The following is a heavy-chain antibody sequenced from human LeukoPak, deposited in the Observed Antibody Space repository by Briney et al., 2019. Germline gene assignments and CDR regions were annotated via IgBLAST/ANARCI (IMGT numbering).Heavy chain of an antibody. Sequence: GGSLRLSCAASGFTFSSYSMGWVRQAPGKGLEWVSGISGSGGSIHYAESVKGRFTISRDNAKNTLYMQMDSLRAEDTAAYFCARATNWNIYYFDNWGQGTLVTVSS. D-gene: IGHD1/OR15-1a*01. J-gene: IGHJ4*02. CDR2: ISGSGGSI. CDR3: ARATNWNIYYFDN. V-gene: IGHV3-23*01. CDR1: GFTFSSYS.